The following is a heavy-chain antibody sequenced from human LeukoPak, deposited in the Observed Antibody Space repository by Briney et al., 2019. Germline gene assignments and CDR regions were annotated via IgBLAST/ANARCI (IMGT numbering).Heavy chain of an antibody. D-gene: IGHD6-19*01. Sequence: ASVKVSCKASGGTFSSYAISWVRQAPGQGLEWMGGIIPIFGTANYAQKFQGRVTITADGSTSTAYMELRSLRSDDTAVYYCASMTSATAGGDYWGQGTLVTVSS. CDR1: GGTFSSYA. CDR3: ASMTSATAGGDY. CDR2: IIPIFGTA. J-gene: IGHJ4*02. V-gene: IGHV1-69*13.